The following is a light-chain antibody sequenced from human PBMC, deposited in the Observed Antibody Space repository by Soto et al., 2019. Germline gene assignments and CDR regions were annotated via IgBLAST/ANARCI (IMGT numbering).Light chain of an antibody. V-gene: IGLV2-14*01. CDR1: SSDVGGYNY. J-gene: IGLJ1*01. Sequence: QSALTQPASVSGSPGQSITISCTGTSSDVGGYNYVSWYQQRPGKAPKLVIYDVSNRPSGVSNRFSGSKSGNTASLTISGLQAEDEADYYCSSYTSSGTYVFGTGTKLTVL. CDR3: SSYTSSGTYV. CDR2: DVS.